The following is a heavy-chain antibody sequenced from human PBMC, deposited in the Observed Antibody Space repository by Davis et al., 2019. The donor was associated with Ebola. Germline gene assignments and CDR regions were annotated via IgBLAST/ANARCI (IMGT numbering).Heavy chain of an antibody. D-gene: IGHD4-23*01. CDR2: IIPIFGTA. V-gene: IGHV1-69*13. J-gene: IGHJ6*02. CDR3: ARDGRWRLRWSSVDAGYYYGMDV. Sequence: SVKVSCKASGGTFSSYAISWVRQAPGQGLEWMGGIIPIFGTANYAQKFQGRVTITADESTSTAYMELSSLRSEDTAVYYCARDGRWRLRWSSVDAGYYYGMDVWGQGTTVTVSS. CDR1: GGTFSSYA.